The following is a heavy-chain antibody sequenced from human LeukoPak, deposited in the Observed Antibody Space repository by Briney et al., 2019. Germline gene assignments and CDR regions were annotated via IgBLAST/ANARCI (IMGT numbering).Heavy chain of an antibody. J-gene: IGHJ4*02. D-gene: IGHD6-19*01. CDR3: ARPSSGWLYDY. CDR2: ISAYNGNT. Sequence: VKVSCKASRYTFTTYGTSWVTQAPGQGLQWMAWISAYNGNTNYAQTLTRRVTMTTDTSTSTAYMELRSLRSDDSAVYYCARPSSGWLYDYWGQGTLVTVSS. CDR1: RYTFTTYG. V-gene: IGHV1-18*01.